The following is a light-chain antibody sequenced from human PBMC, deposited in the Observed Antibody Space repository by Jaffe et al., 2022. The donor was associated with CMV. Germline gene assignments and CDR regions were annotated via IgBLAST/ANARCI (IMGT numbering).Light chain of an antibody. V-gene: IGLV2-23*02. Sequence: QSALTQPASVSGSPGQSITISCTGTSTDIGYFNLVSWYQQHPGNAPKLIIYEVTKRPSGISNRFSGSKSGNTASLTISGLQAEDEADYYCCSYTGLLSLVFGGGTKVTVL. CDR3: CSYTGLLSLV. J-gene: IGLJ2*01. CDR1: STDIGYFNL. CDR2: EVT.